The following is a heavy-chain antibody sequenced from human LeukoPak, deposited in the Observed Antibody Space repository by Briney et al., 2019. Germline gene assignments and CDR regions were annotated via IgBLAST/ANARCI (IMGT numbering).Heavy chain of an antibody. V-gene: IGHV3-48*03. CDR2: ISSSGSTI. D-gene: IGHD5-18*01. CDR1: GFTFSSYE. CDR3: ARMVGYSYGYDY. J-gene: IGHJ4*02. Sequence: GGSLRHSCAASGFTFSSYEMNWVRQAPGKGLEWVSYISSSGSTIYYADSVKGRFTISRDNAKNSLYLQMNSLRAEDTAVYYCARMVGYSYGYDYWGQGTLVTVSS.